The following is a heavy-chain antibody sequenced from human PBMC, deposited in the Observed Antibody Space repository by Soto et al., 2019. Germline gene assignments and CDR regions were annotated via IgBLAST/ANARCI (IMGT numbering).Heavy chain of an antibody. J-gene: IGHJ4*02. CDR1: GYSFTSLD. CDR3: ARGVSAGVDY. CDR2: MEPSTGRT. V-gene: IGHV1-8*01. Sequence: QVQLVQSGAEVREPGASVKVSCKASGYSFTSLDINWVRQTAGQGLEWMGWMEPSTGRTGYAQKFQGRVTMTRDTSINTAYMELTTLTSDDTAFYYCARGVSAGVDYWGQGCLVPVSS. D-gene: IGHD1-26*01.